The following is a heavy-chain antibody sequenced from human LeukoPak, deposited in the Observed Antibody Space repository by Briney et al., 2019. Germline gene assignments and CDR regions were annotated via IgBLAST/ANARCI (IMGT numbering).Heavy chain of an antibody. V-gene: IGHV3-23*01. Sequence: GGSLRLSCAASGFTFSSYAMSWVRQAPGKGLEWVSGISGSGSGTTYYTDSVKGRFTISRDNPKNTLYLQMNSLRVEDTAVYYCAKDRTTAARIFDYWGQGTRVTVSS. CDR1: GFTFSSYA. CDR2: ISGSGSGTT. D-gene: IGHD6-6*01. CDR3: AKDRTTAARIFDY. J-gene: IGHJ4*02.